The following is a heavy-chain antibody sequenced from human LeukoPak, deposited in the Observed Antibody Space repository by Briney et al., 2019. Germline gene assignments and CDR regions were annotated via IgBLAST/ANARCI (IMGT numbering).Heavy chain of an antibody. CDR3: AKDTGIEYSSSSAPDY. CDR1: GFTFSTYS. CDR2: INSDGSST. Sequence: GGSLRLSCAASGFTFSTYSMNWVRQAPGKGLVWVSRINSDGSSTSYADSVKGRFTISRDNAKDTLYLQMNSLRAEDTAVYYCAKDTGIEYSSSSAPDYWGQGTLVTVSS. V-gene: IGHV3-74*01. D-gene: IGHD6-6*01. J-gene: IGHJ4*02.